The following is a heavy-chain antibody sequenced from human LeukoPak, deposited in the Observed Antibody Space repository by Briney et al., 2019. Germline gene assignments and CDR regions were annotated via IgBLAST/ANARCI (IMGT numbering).Heavy chain of an antibody. CDR1: GYTFTSYG. V-gene: IGHV1-18*01. D-gene: IGHD3-10*01. Sequence: ASVKVSCKASGYTFTSYGISWVRQAPGQGLEWMGWISAYNGNTNYAQKLQGRVTMTTDTSTSTAYVELRSLRSDDTAVYYCARASRYYGSGNYGMDVWGQGTTVTVSS. CDR3: ARASRYYGSGNYGMDV. CDR2: ISAYNGNT. J-gene: IGHJ6*02.